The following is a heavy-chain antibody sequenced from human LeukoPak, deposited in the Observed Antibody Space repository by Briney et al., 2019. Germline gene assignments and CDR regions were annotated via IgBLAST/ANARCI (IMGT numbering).Heavy chain of an antibody. D-gene: IGHD3-9*01. V-gene: IGHV4-30-2*05. CDR3: ARVLIRYFDWGPGPLFDY. CDR2: IYHSGST. J-gene: IGHJ4*02. Sequence: SETLSLTCTVSGGSISSGGYYWSWIRQPPGKGLEWIGYIYHSGSTYYNPSLKSRVTISVDTSKNQFSLKLSSVTAADTAVYYCARVLIRYFDWGPGPLFDYWGQGTLVTVSS. CDR1: GGSISSGGYY.